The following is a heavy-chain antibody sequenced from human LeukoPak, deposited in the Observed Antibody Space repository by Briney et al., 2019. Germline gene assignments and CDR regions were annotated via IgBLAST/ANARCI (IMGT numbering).Heavy chain of an antibody. V-gene: IGHV4-59*12. J-gene: IGHJ4*02. CDR1: GGSISSYY. Sequence: PSETLSLTCTVSGGSISSYYWSWIRQPPGKGLEWIGYIYYSGSTNYNPSLKSRVTISVDTSKNQFSLKLSSVTAADTAVYYCANAGSGYDYYYWGQGTLVTVSS. CDR2: IYYSGST. D-gene: IGHD5-12*01. CDR3: ANAGSGYDYYY.